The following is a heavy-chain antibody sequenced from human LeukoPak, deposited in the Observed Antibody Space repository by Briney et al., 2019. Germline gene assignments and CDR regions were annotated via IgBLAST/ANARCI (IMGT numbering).Heavy chain of an antibody. V-gene: IGHV3-23*01. Sequence: GGSLRLSCAASGVTFSSYAVSWVRQAPGKGLEWVSDIGGSGYTTYYTDSVKGRFTISRDNSKNTLFLQMNSLRDEDTALYYCARVARGTTFDYWGQRTLVTVSS. CDR3: ARVARGTTFDY. D-gene: IGHD1/OR15-1a*01. CDR1: GVTFSSYA. J-gene: IGHJ4*02. CDR2: IGGSGYTT.